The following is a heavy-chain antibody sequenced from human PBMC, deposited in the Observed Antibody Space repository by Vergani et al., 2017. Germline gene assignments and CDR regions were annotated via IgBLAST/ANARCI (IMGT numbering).Heavy chain of an antibody. CDR3: ARDRYYDSSGYET. CDR1: GGSFSGYY. Sequence: QVQLQQWGAGLLKPSETLSLTCAVYGGSFSGYYWSWIRQPPGKGLEWIGEINHSGSTNYNPSLKSRVTISVDTSKNQFSLKLSSMTAADTAVYYCARDRYYDSSGYETWGQGTLVTVSS. D-gene: IGHD3-22*01. CDR2: INHSGST. J-gene: IGHJ4*02. V-gene: IGHV4-34*01.